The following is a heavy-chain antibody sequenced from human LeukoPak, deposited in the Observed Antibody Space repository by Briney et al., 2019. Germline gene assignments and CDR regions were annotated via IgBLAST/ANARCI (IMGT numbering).Heavy chain of an antibody. CDR2: ISGSGGST. Sequence: PGGSLRLSCTASGFTFSSYAMNWVRQAPGKGLEWVSGISGSGGSTYYADSVKGRLTISRDNSKNTLYLQMNSLRAEDTAVYYCARGPAGGVVVVAATQLDYWGQGTLVTVSS. CDR1: GFTFSSYA. D-gene: IGHD2-15*01. CDR3: ARGPAGGVVVVAATQLDY. J-gene: IGHJ4*02. V-gene: IGHV3-23*01.